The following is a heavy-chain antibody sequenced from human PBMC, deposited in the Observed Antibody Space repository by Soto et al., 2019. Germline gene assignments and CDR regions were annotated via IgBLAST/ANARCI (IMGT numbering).Heavy chain of an antibody. V-gene: IGHV3-23*01. CDR2: VTANGGST. CDR3: ASLGVGDWANYYYYYGMDV. CDR1: GFTFSVYA. Sequence: PGGSLRLSCAATGFTFSVYAMTWVRQAPGKGLEWVSAVTANGGSTYSADSVKGRFTISRDNSKNTLFLQMNSLRAEDTAVYYCASLGVGDWANYYYYYGMDVWGQGTTVTV. J-gene: IGHJ6*02. D-gene: IGHD2-21*02.